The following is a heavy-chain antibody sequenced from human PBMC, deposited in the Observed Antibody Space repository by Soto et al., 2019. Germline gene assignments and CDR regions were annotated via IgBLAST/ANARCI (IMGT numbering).Heavy chain of an antibody. CDR2: ISWNSGNI. J-gene: IGHJ4*02. CDR3: AKSGAYYYDSSGPTYFDY. CDR1: GFTFDDYA. Sequence: PGGSLRLSCAASGFTFDDYAMHWVRQVLGKGLEWVSSISWNSGNIGYADSVKGRFTISRDNSKNTLYLQMNSLRAEDTAVYYCAKSGAYYYDSSGPTYFDYWGQGTLVTVSS. V-gene: IGHV3-9*01. D-gene: IGHD3-22*01.